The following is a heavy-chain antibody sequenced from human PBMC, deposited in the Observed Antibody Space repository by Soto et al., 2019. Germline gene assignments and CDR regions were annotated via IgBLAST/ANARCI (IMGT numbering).Heavy chain of an antibody. Sequence: PGGSLRLSCAASGFTFSSYAMSWVRQAPGKGLEWVSAISDSVGSTYYADSVKGRFTISRDNSKNTLYLQMNSLRAEDTAVYYCANLRTPYSAPGDYWGQGTLVTVSS. D-gene: IGHD2-15*01. CDR3: ANLRTPYSAPGDY. CDR1: GFTFSSYA. CDR2: ISDSVGST. J-gene: IGHJ4*02. V-gene: IGHV3-23*01.